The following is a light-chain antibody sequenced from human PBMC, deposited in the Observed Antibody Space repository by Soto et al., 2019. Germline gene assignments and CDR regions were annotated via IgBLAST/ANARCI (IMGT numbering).Light chain of an antibody. V-gene: IGLV2-14*01. CDR3: CSYRNSSTYV. Sequence: QSALTQPASVSGSPGQSITISCTGTSNDVGGYNYVSWYQQHPGKAPKVMIYEVSNRPSGVSNRFSGSKSVNTASLTIFGLQGDDEADYYCCSYRNSSTYVFGTGTKLTVL. CDR2: EVS. J-gene: IGLJ1*01. CDR1: SNDVGGYNY.